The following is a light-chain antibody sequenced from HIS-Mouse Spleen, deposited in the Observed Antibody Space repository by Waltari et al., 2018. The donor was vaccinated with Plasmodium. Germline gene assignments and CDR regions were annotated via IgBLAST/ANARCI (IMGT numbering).Light chain of an antibody. J-gene: IGKJ4*01. CDR3: QQSYSTPPT. CDR1: QSISSY. CDR2: AAA. V-gene: IGKV1-39*01. Sequence: DIQMTQSPSSLSASVGDRVTLTCRASQSISSYLNLYQQKPGKAPKLLIYAAASLQSGVPSRFSGSGSGTDFTLTISSLQPEDFATYYCQQSYSTPPTFGGGTKVEIK.